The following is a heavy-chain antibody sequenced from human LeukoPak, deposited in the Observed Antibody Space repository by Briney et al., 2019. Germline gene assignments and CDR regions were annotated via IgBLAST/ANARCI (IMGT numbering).Heavy chain of an antibody. Sequence: GGSLRLSCAASGSTFSSYWMSWVRQAPGKGLEWVANIKQDGSEKYYVDSVKGRFTISRDNAKNSLYLQMNSLRAEDTAVYYCARSGIVVPAAPFFDYWGQGALVTVSS. CDR2: IKQDGSEK. CDR3: ARSGIVVPAAPFFDY. D-gene: IGHD2-2*01. CDR1: GSTFSSYW. J-gene: IGHJ4*02. V-gene: IGHV3-7*01.